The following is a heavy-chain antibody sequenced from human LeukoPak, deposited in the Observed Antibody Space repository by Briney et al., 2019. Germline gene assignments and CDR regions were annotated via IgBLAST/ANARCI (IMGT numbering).Heavy chain of an antibody. D-gene: IGHD3-10*01. Sequence: GGSLRLSCAASGSTFSSYAMHWVRQAPGKGLEWVAVISYDGSNKYYADSVKGRFTISRDNSKNTLYLQMNSLRAEDTAVYYCARDPPGPTERVFDYWGQGTLVTVSS. V-gene: IGHV3-30-3*01. CDR2: ISYDGSNK. J-gene: IGHJ4*02. CDR1: GSTFSSYA. CDR3: ARDPPGPTERVFDY.